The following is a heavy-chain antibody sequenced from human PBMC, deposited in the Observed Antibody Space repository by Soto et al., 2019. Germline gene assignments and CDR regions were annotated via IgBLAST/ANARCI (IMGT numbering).Heavy chain of an antibody. D-gene: IGHD4-17*01. V-gene: IGHV1-18*01. CDR2: ISAYNGNT. Sequence: ASVKVSCKASGYTFTSYGISWVRQAPGQGLEWMGWISAYNGNTNYAQKLQGRVTMTTDTSTSTAYMELRSLRSDDTAVYYCARDHDYGDYLSDYYYYGMDVWGQGTTVTVSS. CDR1: GYTFTSYG. J-gene: IGHJ6*02. CDR3: ARDHDYGDYLSDYYYYGMDV.